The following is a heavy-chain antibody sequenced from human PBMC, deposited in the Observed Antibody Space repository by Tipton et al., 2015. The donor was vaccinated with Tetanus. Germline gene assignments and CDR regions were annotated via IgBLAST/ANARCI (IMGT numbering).Heavy chain of an antibody. CDR2: IRSKAYGGTT. CDR3: TRSSSKSVDCSGGSCRETEIDY. D-gene: IGHD2-15*01. V-gene: IGHV3-49*03. CDR1: GFTFGDYA. Sequence: SLRLSCTASGFTFGDYAMSWFRQAPGKGLEWVGFIRSKAYGGTTEYAASVKGRFTISRDDSKSIAYLQMNSLKTEDTAVYYCTRSSSKSVDCSGGSCRETEIDYWGQGTLVTVSS. J-gene: IGHJ4*02.